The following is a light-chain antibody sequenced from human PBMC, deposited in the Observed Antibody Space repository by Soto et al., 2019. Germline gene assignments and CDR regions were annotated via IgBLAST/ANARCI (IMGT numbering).Light chain of an antibody. CDR3: QQYNNWPPLT. Sequence: EIVMTHSPATLSVSPGERATLSCRASQTVSSNLAWYQQKPGQAPRLLIYDTSTRATGIPARFSGSGSGTEFTLTISSLQSEDFAVYYCQQYNNWPPLTFGGGTWVDIK. CDR2: DTS. J-gene: IGKJ4*01. CDR1: QTVSSN. V-gene: IGKV3-15*01.